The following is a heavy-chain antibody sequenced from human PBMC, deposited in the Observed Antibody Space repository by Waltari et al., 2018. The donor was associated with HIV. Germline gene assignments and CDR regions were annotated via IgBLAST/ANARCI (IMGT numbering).Heavy chain of an antibody. Sequence: EVHLVESGGGLVKPGGSLRLSCATSGFTLSDFSMNWVRQAPGKGLGWVSSISISSSYIYYADSVKGRVTISRDNAKKSVYLQMDSLRAEDTAVYYCARSSFDVVPEVPAIDYWGQGTLVTVSS. CDR2: ISISSSYI. CDR1: GFTLSDFS. V-gene: IGHV3-21*01. D-gene: IGHD2-15*01. CDR3: ARSSFDVVPEVPAIDY. J-gene: IGHJ4*02.